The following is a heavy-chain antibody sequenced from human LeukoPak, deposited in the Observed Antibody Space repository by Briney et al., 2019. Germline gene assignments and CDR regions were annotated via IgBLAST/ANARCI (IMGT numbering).Heavy chain of an antibody. D-gene: IGHD6-13*01. V-gene: IGHV3-7*04. CDR2: IKQDGSEK. CDR3: ARGSSSWQESDYYYMDV. Sequence: GGSLRLSCAASGFTFSSYWMSWVRQAPGKGLEWVANIKQDGSEKYYVDSVKGRFTISRDNAKNSLYLQMNSLRAEDTAVYYCARGSSSWQESDYYYMDVWGKGTTVTVSS. CDR1: GFTFSSYW. J-gene: IGHJ6*03.